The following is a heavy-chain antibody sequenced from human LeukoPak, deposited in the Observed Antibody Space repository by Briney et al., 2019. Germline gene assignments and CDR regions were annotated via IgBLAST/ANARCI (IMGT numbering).Heavy chain of an antibody. Sequence: ASVKVSCKASGYTFTSYGISWVRQAPGQGLEWMGWISVYNGNTNYAQKLQGRVTMTIDTSTSKAYMELRSLRSDDTAVYYCARGIAVAGTYNWFDPWGQGTLVTVSS. J-gene: IGHJ5*02. CDR3: ARGIAVAGTYNWFDP. D-gene: IGHD6-19*01. CDR2: ISVYNGNT. V-gene: IGHV1-18*01. CDR1: GYTFTSYG.